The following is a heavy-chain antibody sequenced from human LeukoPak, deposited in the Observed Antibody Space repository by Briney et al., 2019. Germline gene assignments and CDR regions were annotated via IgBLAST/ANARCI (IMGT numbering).Heavy chain of an antibody. V-gene: IGHV3-15*01. D-gene: IGHD3-22*01. Sequence: PGGSLRLSCSASGFTFSDYALHWVRQAPGKGLEWVGRIKSKTDGGTPDYAAPVKGTFTISRDDSKNTLYLQMNSLKTEDTAVYYCTTENFDSSGWKGFYGHWGQGTLVTVSS. CDR2: IKSKTDGGTP. CDR3: TTENFDSSGWKGFYGH. J-gene: IGHJ4*02. CDR1: GFTFSDYA.